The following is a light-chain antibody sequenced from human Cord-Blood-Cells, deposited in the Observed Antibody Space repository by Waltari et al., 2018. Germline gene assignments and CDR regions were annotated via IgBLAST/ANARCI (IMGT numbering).Light chain of an antibody. CDR3: QQSYSTLT. CDR1: QSISSH. CDR2: AAS. V-gene: IGKV1-39*01. J-gene: IGKJ3*01. Sequence: DIQMTQSPSSLSASVADSATITCRASQSISSHLNWYQQKPGKAPKLLIYAASSLQSGVPSRFSGSGSGTDFTLTISSLQPEDFATYYCQQSYSTLTFGPGTKVDIK.